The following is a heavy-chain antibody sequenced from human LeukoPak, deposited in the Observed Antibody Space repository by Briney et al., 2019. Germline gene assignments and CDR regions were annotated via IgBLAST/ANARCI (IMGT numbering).Heavy chain of an antibody. V-gene: IGHV3-23*01. CDR3: AKAVRPSIHLDYLDY. Sequence: GGSLRLSCAASGFPFSSYAMSWVRQAPGKGLEWVSDISGSGATTYYADSVKGRFTISRHNSKNTLYLQMNSLKAEDTAVYYCAKAVRPSIHLDYLDYWGQGTLVTVSS. J-gene: IGHJ4*02. D-gene: IGHD5-18*01. CDR2: ISGSGATT. CDR1: GFPFSSYA.